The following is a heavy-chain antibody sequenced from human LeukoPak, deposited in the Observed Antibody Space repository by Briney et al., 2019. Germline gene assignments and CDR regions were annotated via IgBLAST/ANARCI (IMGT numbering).Heavy chain of an antibody. Sequence: GGSLRLSCEASGFNHSNYWMSWVRQAPVKGPAWVANIKQDGSEKYYVDSVTGRFTISRDDAKDSPFLQMNSLRAEDTAVYYCVRWATSFDLWGQGTLVTVSS. J-gene: IGHJ4*02. CDR3: VRWATSFDL. V-gene: IGHV3-7*01. CDR2: IKQDGSEK. D-gene: IGHD3-3*01. CDR1: GFNHSNYW.